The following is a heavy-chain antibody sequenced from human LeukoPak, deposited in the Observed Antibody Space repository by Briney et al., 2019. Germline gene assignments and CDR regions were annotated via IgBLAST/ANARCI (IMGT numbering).Heavy chain of an antibody. D-gene: IGHD3-22*01. V-gene: IGHV3-23*01. CDR2: ISGSGGST. CDR1: GFTFSSCA. CDR3: AKPSGYYSDFDY. Sequence: GGSLRLSCAASGFTFSSCAMSWVRQAPGKGLEWVSAISGSGGSTYYADSVKGRFTISRDNSKNTLYLQMNSLRAEDTAVYYCAKPSGYYSDFDYWGQGTLVTVSS. J-gene: IGHJ4*02.